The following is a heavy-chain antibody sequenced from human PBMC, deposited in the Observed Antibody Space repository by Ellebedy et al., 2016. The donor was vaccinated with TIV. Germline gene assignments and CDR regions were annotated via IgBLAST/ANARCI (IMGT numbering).Heavy chain of an antibody. CDR3: AREGDLVAATGAFDY. CDR1: RGTFSSYA. J-gene: IGHJ4*02. V-gene: IGHV1-69*13. CDR2: IIPIFGTA. Sequence: SVKVSXKASRGTFSSYAISWVRQPPGQGLEWMGGIIPIFGTANYAQKFQGRVTITADESTSTAYMALSSLRSEDTAVYYCAREGDLVAATGAFDYWGQGTLVTVSS. D-gene: IGHD2-15*01.